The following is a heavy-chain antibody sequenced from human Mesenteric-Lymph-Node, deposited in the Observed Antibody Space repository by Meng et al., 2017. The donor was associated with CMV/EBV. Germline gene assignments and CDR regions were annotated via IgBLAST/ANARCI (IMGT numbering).Heavy chain of an antibody. D-gene: IGHD6-19*01. CDR3: ARDPQYSGGWYWDY. V-gene: IGHV3-53*01. J-gene: IGHJ4*02. CDR1: GFIVSSHY. Sequence: GESLKISCEASGFIVSSHYMSWVRQAPGKGLEWASIIYSGGTTYYADSVKGRFTISRDDSKNTLYLQMNSLRAEDTAVYYCARDPQYSGGWYWDYWGQGTLVTVSS. CDR2: IYSGGTT.